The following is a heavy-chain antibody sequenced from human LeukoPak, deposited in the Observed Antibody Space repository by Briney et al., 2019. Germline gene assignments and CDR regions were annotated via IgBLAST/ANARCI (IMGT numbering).Heavy chain of an antibody. D-gene: IGHD6-13*01. V-gene: IGHV1-18*01. CDR1: GYTFTSYG. Sequence: ASVKVSCKASGYTFTSYGISWVRQAPGQGLEWMGWISAYNGNTNYAQKLQGRVTMTTDTSTSTAYMELRSLRSDDTAVYYCARDKMMPAAGFFDYWGQGTLVTVSS. CDR3: ARDKMMPAAGFFDY. CDR2: ISAYNGNT. J-gene: IGHJ4*02.